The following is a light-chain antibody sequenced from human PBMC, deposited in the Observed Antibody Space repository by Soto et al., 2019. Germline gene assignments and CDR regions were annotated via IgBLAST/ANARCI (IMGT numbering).Light chain of an antibody. V-gene: IGLV2-14*01. CDR3: GSYTNSSNYV. J-gene: IGLJ1*01. CDR1: SSDIDAYNY. CDR2: DVS. Sequence: QSALTQPASVSGSPGQSITISCTGTSSDIDAYNYVSWYQQHPGKAPKLMIYDVSNRPSGISNRFSGSKSGNTASLTISGLQAEDEADYYCGSYTNSSNYVFGTGTKLTVL.